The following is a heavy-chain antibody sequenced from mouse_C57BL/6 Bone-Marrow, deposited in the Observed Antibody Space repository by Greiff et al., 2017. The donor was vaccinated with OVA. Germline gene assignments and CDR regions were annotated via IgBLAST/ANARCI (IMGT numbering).Heavy chain of an antibody. CDR1: GYTFTSYW. CDR2: IDPSDSYT. J-gene: IGHJ2*01. Sequence: VQLQQPGAELVRPGTSVKLSCKASGYTFTSYWMHWVKQRPGQGLEWIGVIDPSDSYTNYNQKFKGKATLTVDTSSSTAYMQLSSLTSEDSAVYYCARKYGSSFYYFDYWGQGTTLTVSS. V-gene: IGHV1-59*01. D-gene: IGHD1-1*01. CDR3: ARKYGSSFYYFDY.